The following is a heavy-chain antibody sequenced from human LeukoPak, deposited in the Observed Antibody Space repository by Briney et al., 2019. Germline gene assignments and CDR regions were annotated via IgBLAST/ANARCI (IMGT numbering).Heavy chain of an antibody. V-gene: IGHV3-23*01. J-gene: IGHJ6*02. D-gene: IGHD1-14*01. CDR3: AKVSGGGLYYDGMDV. CDR2: LSGSGGTT. Sequence: GGSLRLSCAASGFTFNNYAMNWVRQAAGKGLEWVSVLSGSGGTTYYADSVKGRFTISRDSSKNTLYLQMNSLRAEDTAVYYCAKVSGGGLYYDGMDVWGQGTTVTVSS. CDR1: GFTFNNYA.